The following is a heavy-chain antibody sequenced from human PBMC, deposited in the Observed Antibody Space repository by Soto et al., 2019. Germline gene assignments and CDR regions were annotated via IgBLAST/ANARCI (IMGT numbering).Heavy chain of an antibody. CDR2: MLYSGLT. Sequence: SETLSLTCRVSGYSVSSSDYYWAWIRQPPGKGLEWIGSMLYSGLTYYNPSLKSRVTLSVDTSKNQFSVRLNSVTASDTAVYYCAPLTVSLSGPYGIHVWGQGTTVT. J-gene: IGHJ6*02. CDR1: GYSVSSSDYY. D-gene: IGHD2-15*01. V-gene: IGHV4-39*01. CDR3: APLTVSLSGPYGIHV.